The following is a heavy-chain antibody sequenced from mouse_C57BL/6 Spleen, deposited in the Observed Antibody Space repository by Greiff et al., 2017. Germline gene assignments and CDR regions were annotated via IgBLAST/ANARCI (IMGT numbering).Heavy chain of an antibody. Sequence: VQLQQSGPELVKPGASVKISCKASGYTFTDYYMNWVKQSHGKSLEWIGDIIPNNGGTSYNQKFKGKVTLTVDKSSSTAYMELRGLTSENSAVYYCARSGTRYYYAMDYWGQGTSVTVSS. V-gene: IGHV1-26*01. CDR2: IIPNNGGT. CDR3: ARSGTRYYYAMDY. CDR1: GYTFTDYY. D-gene: IGHD4-1*01. J-gene: IGHJ4*01.